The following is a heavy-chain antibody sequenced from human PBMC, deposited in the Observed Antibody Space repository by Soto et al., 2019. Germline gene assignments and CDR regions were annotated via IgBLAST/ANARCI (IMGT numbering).Heavy chain of an antibody. CDR2: INHSGST. CDR1: GGSLSGYY. CDR3: ARAAPRYCSGGSCYSGRDY. Sequence: QVQLQQWGAGLLKPSETLSLTCAVYGGSLSGYYWSWIRQPPGKGLEWIGEINHSGSTNYNPSLKSRVTISVDTSKNQFSLKLSSVTAADTAVYYCARAAPRYCSGGSCYSGRDYWDQGTLVTVSS. V-gene: IGHV4-34*01. J-gene: IGHJ4*02. D-gene: IGHD2-15*01.